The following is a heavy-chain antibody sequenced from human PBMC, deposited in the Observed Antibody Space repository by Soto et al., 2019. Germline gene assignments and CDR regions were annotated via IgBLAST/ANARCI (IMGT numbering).Heavy chain of an antibody. CDR1: GYSFTSYW. Sequence: PGESLKISCKGSGYSFTSYWIGWVRQMPGKGLEWMGIIYPGDSDTRYSPSFQGQVTISADKSISTAYLQWSSLKASDTAMYYCARSKTYGSGSYYNLDWFDPWGQGTLVTVSS. J-gene: IGHJ5*02. CDR2: IYPGDSDT. D-gene: IGHD3-10*01. CDR3: ARSKTYGSGSYYNLDWFDP. V-gene: IGHV5-51*01.